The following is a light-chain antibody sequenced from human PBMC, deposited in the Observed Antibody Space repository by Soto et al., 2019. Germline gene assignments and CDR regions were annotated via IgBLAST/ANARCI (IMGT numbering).Light chain of an antibody. J-gene: IGKJ5*01. CDR2: DAS. Sequence: EIVLTQSPATLSLSPGERATLSCRASQSVTTYLAWYQQKPGQAPRLLIYDASNRATGIPARFSGSGSGTDFILTISSLEPEDFEVYYCQLRSNWPITFGQGTRLEI. CDR1: QSVTTY. CDR3: QLRSNWPIT. V-gene: IGKV3-11*01.